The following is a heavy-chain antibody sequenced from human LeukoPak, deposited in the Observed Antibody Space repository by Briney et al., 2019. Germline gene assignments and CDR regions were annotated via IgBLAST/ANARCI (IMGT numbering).Heavy chain of an antibody. CDR3: ARTRYYYNSRSYGAPYYFDY. V-gene: IGHV4-38-2*02. CDR1: GYSIRNGYN. D-gene: IGHD3-10*01. CDR2: IYQSGST. J-gene: IGHJ4*02. Sequence: SETLSLTCTVSGYSIRNGYNWGWIRLSPGKGLEWRGSIYQSGSTYDNPSLKSRVTISVDTSKNQFSLKLSSVTAANTAVYYCARTRYYYNSRSYGAPYYFDYWGQGTLVTVSS.